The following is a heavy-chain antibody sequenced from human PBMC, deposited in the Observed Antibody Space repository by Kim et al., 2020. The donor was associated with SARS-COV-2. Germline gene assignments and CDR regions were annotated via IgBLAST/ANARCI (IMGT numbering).Heavy chain of an antibody. J-gene: IGHJ4*02. CDR2: LSGGDGDRT. CDR1: GFSFRNFA. D-gene: IGHD3-10*01. CDR3: ARGRYGSGSEFNVGDY. Sequence: GGSLRLPCAPSGFSFRNFAMTWYRQAPGKGLQWVSGLSGGDGDRTYYADSVKGRFTISRDNSQNTLFLQMDSLRVEDTAVYYCARGRYGSGSEFNVGDYWGPGTLVTVSS. V-gene: IGHV3-23*01.